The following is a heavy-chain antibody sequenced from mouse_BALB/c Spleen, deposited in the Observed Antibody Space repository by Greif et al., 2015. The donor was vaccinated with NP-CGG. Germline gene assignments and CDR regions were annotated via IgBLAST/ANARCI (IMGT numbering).Heavy chain of an antibody. CDR1: GYAFTNYL. CDR2: INPGSGGT. CDR3: ARGDGYSHLAWFAY. D-gene: IGHD2-3*01. Sequence: QVQLQQSGAELVRPGTSVKVSCKASGYAFTNYLTEWVKQRPGQGLEWIGVINPGSGGTNYNEKFKGKATLTADKSSSTAYMRLSSLTSDGSAVYFCARGDGYSHLAWFAYWGQGTLVTVSA. J-gene: IGHJ3*01. V-gene: IGHV1-54*03.